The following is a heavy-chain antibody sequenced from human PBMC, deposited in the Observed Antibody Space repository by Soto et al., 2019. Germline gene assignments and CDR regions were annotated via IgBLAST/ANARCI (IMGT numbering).Heavy chain of an antibody. D-gene: IGHD6-13*01. CDR3: ARSRLSAAGRLSTFEY. Sequence: SETLSLTCAASGGSISSGGYSWSWIRQPPGKGLEWIGYIYHSGSTYYNPSLKSRVTISVDRSKNQFSLKLSSVTAADTAVYYCARSRLSAAGRLSTFEYWGQGSLVTVSS. CDR1: GGSISSGGYS. J-gene: IGHJ4*02. V-gene: IGHV4-30-2*01. CDR2: IYHSGST.